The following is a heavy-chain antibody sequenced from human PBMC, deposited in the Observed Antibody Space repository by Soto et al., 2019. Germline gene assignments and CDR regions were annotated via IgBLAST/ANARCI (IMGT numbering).Heavy chain of an antibody. CDR1: GGSVSSGSYY. CDR2: IYYSGST. V-gene: IGHV4-61*01. J-gene: IGHJ5*02. Sequence: QVQLQESGPGLVKPSETLSLTCTVSGGSVSSGSYYWSWIRQPPGKGLEWIGYIYYSGSTKYNPSRKSRVTISVDTSKNQFSLKLSSVTAADTAVYYCARADIVLVPAAMVVLDGFDPWGQGTLVTVSS. D-gene: IGHD2-2*01. CDR3: ARADIVLVPAAMVVLDGFDP.